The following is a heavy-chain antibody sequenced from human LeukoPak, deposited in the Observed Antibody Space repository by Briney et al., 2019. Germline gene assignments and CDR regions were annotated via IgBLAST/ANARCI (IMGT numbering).Heavy chain of an antibody. CDR2: IKQDGSEK. Sequence: GGSLRLSCAASGFTFSSYWMSWVRQAPGKGLEWVANIKQDGSEKYYVDSVKGRFTISRDNAKNSLYLQMNSLRAEDTAVYYCAKDREYSGYDNFDYWGQGTLVTVSS. D-gene: IGHD5-12*01. V-gene: IGHV3-7*01. CDR1: GFTFSSYW. CDR3: AKDREYSGYDNFDY. J-gene: IGHJ4*02.